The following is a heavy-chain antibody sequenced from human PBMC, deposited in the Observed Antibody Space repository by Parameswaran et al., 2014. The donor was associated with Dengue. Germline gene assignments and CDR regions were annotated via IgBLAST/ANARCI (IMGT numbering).Heavy chain of an antibody. V-gene: IGHV3-9*01. CDR3: ACGHEGSIFPDTAMVGWFDP. J-gene: IGHJ5*02. Sequence: WIRQPPGKAVEWVSGISWNSGSIGYADSVKGRFTISRDNAKNSLYLQMNSLRAEDTALYYCACGHEGSIFPDTAMVGWFDPWGQGTLVTVSS. D-gene: IGHD5-18*01. CDR2: ISWNSGSI.